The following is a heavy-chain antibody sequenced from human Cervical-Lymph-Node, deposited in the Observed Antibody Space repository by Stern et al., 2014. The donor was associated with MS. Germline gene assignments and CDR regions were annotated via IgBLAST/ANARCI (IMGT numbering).Heavy chain of an antibody. Sequence: EVHLVESGRGFIQPGGSLRLSCAASGFNVSSKYMAWVRQPPGKELEWVSIIYSVASTYCSDSVKGRFTISRDSSKHTLFLQMSSLRVEDTAVYYCARGGIWNSYHVDQWGQGTLVTVSS. D-gene: IGHD1-7*01. CDR2: IYSVAST. CDR3: ARGGIWNSYHVDQ. V-gene: IGHV3-53*01. CDR1: GFNVSSKY. J-gene: IGHJ4*02.